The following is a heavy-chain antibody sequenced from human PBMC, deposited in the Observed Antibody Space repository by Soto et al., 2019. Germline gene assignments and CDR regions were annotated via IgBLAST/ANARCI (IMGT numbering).Heavy chain of an antibody. CDR3: ARGAKIAADYYGTDV. Sequence: SVKVAWKACRGAFSNYARTWVRQDTGQGLEWMGRIIPIFDTSNYTHKFQGRITITADESSSTAYLELSRLTSEDTAVYFCARGAKIAADYYGTDVWGNGSTDPGTS. J-gene: IGHJ6*04. CDR2: IIPIFDTS. V-gene: IGHV1-69*15. CDR1: RGAFSNYA. D-gene: IGHD6-25*01.